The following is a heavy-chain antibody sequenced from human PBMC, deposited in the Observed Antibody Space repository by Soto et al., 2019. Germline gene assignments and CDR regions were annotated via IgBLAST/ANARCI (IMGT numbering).Heavy chain of an antibody. CDR2: ISWNSXSX. CDR1: GFTFDDYA. Sequence: EVQLVESGGGLVQPGRSLRLSCAASGFTFDDYAMHWVRQXPXKGXXGVSGISWNSXSXGYADSVKGRFTISRDNAXXXXXXXXXXXXXXXXXXXXXXXXXXXXXXEGXDSWGQGTLVTVSS. J-gene: IGHJ4*02. CDR3: XXXXXXXXXEGXDS. V-gene: IGHV3-9*01.